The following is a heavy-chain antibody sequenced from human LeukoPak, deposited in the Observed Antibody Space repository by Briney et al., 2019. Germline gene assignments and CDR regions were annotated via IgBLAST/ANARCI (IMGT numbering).Heavy chain of an antibody. Sequence: ASVKASCKASGYTFTSYYMHWVRQAPGQGLEWMGIINPSGGSTSYAQKFQGRVTMTGDTSTSTVYMELSSLRSVDTAVYYCAREQGVISPFDYWGQGTLVTVSS. D-gene: IGHD3-10*01. CDR3: AREQGVISPFDY. V-gene: IGHV1-46*01. CDR2: INPSGGST. CDR1: GYTFTSYY. J-gene: IGHJ4*02.